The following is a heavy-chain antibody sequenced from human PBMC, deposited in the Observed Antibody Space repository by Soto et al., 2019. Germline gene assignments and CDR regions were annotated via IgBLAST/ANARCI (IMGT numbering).Heavy chain of an antibody. J-gene: IGHJ5*02. Sequence: GASVKVSCKASGYTFTSYDINWVRQATGQGLEWMGWMNPNSGNTGYAQKFQGRVTMTRNTSISTAYMELSSLRSEDTAVYYCARDIVVVPEAPGRVDPWGQGTLVTV. CDR3: ARDIVVVPEAPGRVDP. D-gene: IGHD2-2*01. CDR2: MNPNSGNT. CDR1: GYTFTSYD. V-gene: IGHV1-8*01.